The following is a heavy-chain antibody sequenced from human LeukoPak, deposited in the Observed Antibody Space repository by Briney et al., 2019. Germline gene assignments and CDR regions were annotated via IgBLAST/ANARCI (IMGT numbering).Heavy chain of an antibody. CDR3: ARETTEAYFFDY. D-gene: IGHD1-7*01. CDR2: IYYSGST. V-gene: IGHV4-39*02. CDR1: GGSISSSSYY. J-gene: IGHJ4*02. Sequence: PSGTLSLTCTVSGGSISSSSYYWGWIRQPPGKGLEWIGSIYYSGSTYYNPSLKSRVTISVDTSKNQFSLKLSSVTAADTAVYYCARETTEAYFFDYWGQGTQVTVSS.